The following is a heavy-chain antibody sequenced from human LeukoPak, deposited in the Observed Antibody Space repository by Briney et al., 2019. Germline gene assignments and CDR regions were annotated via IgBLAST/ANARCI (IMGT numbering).Heavy chain of an antibody. V-gene: IGHV3-53*01. CDR2: FYVGGAT. D-gene: IGHD5-24*01. CDR3: ARGDGYNFFDY. CDR1: GFSVTNNY. Sequence: GGSLTLSCAVSGFSVTNNYMSWVRQAPGKGLEWVSVFYVGGATYYADSVKGRFTISRDNSENTLYLQMKSLRAEDTAVYYRARGDGYNFFDYWGQGTLATVSS. J-gene: IGHJ4*02.